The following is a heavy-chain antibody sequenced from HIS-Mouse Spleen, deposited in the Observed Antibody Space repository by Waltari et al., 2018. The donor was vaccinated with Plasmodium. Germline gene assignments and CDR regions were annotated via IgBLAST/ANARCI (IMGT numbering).Heavy chain of an antibody. CDR3: ASSGSGSYYY. CDR2: INHRGST. Sequence: QVQLQQWGAGLLKPSETLSLTCAVYGGSFSGYYWSWIRQPPGKGLEWIGEINHRGSTNDNPSLKSRVTISVDTSKNQFSLKLSSVTAADTAVYYCASSGSGSYYYWGQGTLVTVSS. V-gene: IGHV4-34*01. CDR1: GGSFSGYY. J-gene: IGHJ4*02. D-gene: IGHD3-10*01.